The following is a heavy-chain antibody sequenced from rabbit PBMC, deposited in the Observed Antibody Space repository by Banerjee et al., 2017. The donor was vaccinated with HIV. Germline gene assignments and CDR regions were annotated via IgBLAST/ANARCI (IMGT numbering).Heavy chain of an antibody. V-gene: IGHV1S40*01. CDR1: GFTISSSYY. CDR2: IDTDDDST. J-gene: IGHJ4*01. D-gene: IGHD1-1*01. CDR3: ARTGVIGWNFNL. Sequence: QSLEESGGDLVKPGASLTLTCTASGFTISSSYYMCWVRQAPGKGLEWIACIDTDDDSTCYATWAKGRFTISKTSTTVTLQMTSLTAADTATYFCARTGVIGWNFNLWGQGTLVTV.